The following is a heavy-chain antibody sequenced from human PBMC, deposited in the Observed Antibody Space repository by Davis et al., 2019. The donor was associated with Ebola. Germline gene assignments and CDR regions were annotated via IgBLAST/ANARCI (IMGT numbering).Heavy chain of an antibody. V-gene: IGHV3-21*01. D-gene: IGHD3-16*01. CDR2: ISSSGYYI. J-gene: IGHJ4*02. CDR3: ARSWGVDY. CDR1: GFTFSAYT. Sequence: PGGSLRLSCAASGFTFSAYTMHWVRQAPGKGLEWVSSISSSGYYIYYADSVKGRFTISRDNAKNSLYLQMNSLRAEDTAVYYCARSWGVDYWGQGTLVTVSS.